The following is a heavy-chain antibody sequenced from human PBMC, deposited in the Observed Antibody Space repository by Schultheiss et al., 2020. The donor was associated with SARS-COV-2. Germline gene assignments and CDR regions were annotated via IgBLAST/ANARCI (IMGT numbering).Heavy chain of an antibody. CDR2: ISYDGSNK. D-gene: IGHD6-19*01. V-gene: IGHV3-30*03. Sequence: GGSLRLSCAASGFTFSSYGMHWVRQAPGKGLEWVAVISYDGSNKYYADSVKGRFTISRDNSKNSLYLQMNSLRAEDTAVYYCAREGSKQWLDQIFDYWGQGTLVTVSS. J-gene: IGHJ4*02. CDR1: GFTFSSYG. CDR3: AREGSKQWLDQIFDY.